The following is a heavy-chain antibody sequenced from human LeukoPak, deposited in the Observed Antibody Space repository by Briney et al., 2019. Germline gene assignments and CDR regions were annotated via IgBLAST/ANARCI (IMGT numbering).Heavy chain of an antibody. V-gene: IGHV1-18*01. CDR2: ISAYNGNT. CDR1: GYTFTSYG. CDR3: AAGTIFGVADY. J-gene: IGHJ4*02. Sequence: GASVKVSCKASGYTFTSYGISWVRQAPGQGLEWMGWISAYNGNTNYAQKLQGRVTMTTDTSTSTAYMELSSLRSEDTAVYYCAAGTIFGVADYWGQGTLVTVSS. D-gene: IGHD3-3*01.